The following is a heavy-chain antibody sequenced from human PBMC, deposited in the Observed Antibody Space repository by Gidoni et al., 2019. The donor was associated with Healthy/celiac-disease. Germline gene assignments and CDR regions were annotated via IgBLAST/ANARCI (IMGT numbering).Heavy chain of an antibody. D-gene: IGHD1-26*01. CDR3: ARVWDSGSPGAFDI. Sequence: HVQLQESGPGLVKPSETLSLTCTVSGGPISSYYWSWIRQHPGKGLECIGYIYYSGSTNYNPALKSRVTISVDTSKNQFSLKLSSVTAADTAVYYCARVWDSGSPGAFDIWGQGTMVTVSS. J-gene: IGHJ3*02. CDR1: GGPISSYY. V-gene: IGHV4-59*01. CDR2: IYYSGST.